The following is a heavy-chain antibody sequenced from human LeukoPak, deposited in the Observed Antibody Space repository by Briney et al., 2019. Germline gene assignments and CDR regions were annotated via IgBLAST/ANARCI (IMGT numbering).Heavy chain of an antibody. Sequence: GGSLRLSCAASGFTFSSYSMNWVRQAPGKGLEWVSSISSSSSYIYYADSVKGRFTISRDNAENSLYLQMNSLRAEDTAVYYCARDPTGSSSWKFIDYWGQGTLVTVSS. V-gene: IGHV3-21*01. CDR1: GFTFSSYS. J-gene: IGHJ4*02. CDR2: ISSSSSYI. D-gene: IGHD6-13*01. CDR3: ARDPTGSSSWKFIDY.